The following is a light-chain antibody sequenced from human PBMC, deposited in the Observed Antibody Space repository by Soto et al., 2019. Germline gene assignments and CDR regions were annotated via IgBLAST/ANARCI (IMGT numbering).Light chain of an antibody. CDR2: DAS. J-gene: IGKJ2*01. CDR3: QHYNSYPYT. CDR1: QGISSL. Sequence: DIQMTQSPSTLSASVGDRVTITCRASQGISSLLAWFQQKPGKAPDLLIYDASSLESGVPSRFSGSGSGTEFTLTISSLQSDDFATYYCQHYNSYPYTFGQGTKVDIK. V-gene: IGKV1-5*01.